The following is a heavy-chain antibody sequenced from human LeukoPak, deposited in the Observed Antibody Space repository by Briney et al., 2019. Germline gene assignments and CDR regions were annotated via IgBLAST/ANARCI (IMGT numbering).Heavy chain of an antibody. J-gene: IGHJ4*02. V-gene: IGHV3-15*01. CDR3: TTDLLLWFGELDY. Sequence: PGGSLRLSSAASGFTFSNAWMSWVRQAPGKGLEWVGRIKSKTDGGTTDYAAPVKGRFTISRDDSKNTLYLQMNSPKTEDTAVYYCTTDLLLWFGELDYWGQGTLVTVSS. CDR1: GFTFSNAW. D-gene: IGHD3-10*01. CDR2: IKSKTDGGTT.